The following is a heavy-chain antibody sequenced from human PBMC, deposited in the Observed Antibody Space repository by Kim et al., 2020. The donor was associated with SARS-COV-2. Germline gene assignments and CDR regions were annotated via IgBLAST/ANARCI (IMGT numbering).Heavy chain of an antibody. D-gene: IGHD3-22*01. V-gene: IGHV3-23*01. CDR3: AKRGRGADYSDSSGYYYDY. CDR2: ISGSGGST. CDR1: GFTFSSYA. J-gene: IGHJ4*02. Sequence: GGSLILSCAASGFTFSSYAMSWVRQAPGKGLEWVSLISGSGGSTYYADSVKGRSTISRDNSKNTLYLQMNNLRAEDTAVYYCAKRGRGADYSDSSGYYYDYWGQGTLVTVSS.